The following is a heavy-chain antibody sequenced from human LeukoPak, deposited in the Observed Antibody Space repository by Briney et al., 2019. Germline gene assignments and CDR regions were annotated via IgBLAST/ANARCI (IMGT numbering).Heavy chain of an antibody. CDR2: INHSGTT. CDR3: ARHRGFNPPDF. D-gene: IGHD5-24*01. Sequence: SETLPLTCAVYGGSFSGYYWSWVRQSPSKGLEWIGEINHSGTTNSNPSLKRRVTISVDTSKNQFSLKLSSVTAADTAVYYCARHRGFNPPDFWGQGTLVTVSS. CDR1: GGSFSGYY. J-gene: IGHJ4*02. V-gene: IGHV4-34*01.